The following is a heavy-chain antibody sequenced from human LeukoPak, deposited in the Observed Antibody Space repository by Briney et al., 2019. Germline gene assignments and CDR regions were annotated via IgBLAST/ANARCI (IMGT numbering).Heavy chain of an antibody. V-gene: IGHV3-30*03. CDR3: ARDPEGVTTESFYV. CDR2: ISYDGSNK. CDR1: GFTFSSYG. D-gene: IGHD4-17*01. Sequence: GGSLRLSCAASGFTFSSYGMHWVRQAPGKGLEWVAVISYDGSNKYYADSVKGRFTISRDNSKNTLYLQMNSLRAEDTAVYYCARDPEGVTTESFYVWGQGTTVTVSS. J-gene: IGHJ6*02.